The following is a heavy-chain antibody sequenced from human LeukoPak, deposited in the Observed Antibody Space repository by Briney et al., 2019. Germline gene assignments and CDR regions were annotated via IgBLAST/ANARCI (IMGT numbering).Heavy chain of an antibody. D-gene: IGHD6-19*01. V-gene: IGHV3-30*03. CDR3: AREATWGQWYFDL. J-gene: IGHJ4*02. CDR1: GFSFHDHG. Sequence: GGSLRLSCAASGFSFHDHGMDWVRQAPGKGLERAAVIAADGGVKQYADSVKGRFSLSRDNSKNTVSLQMNGLTAEDTAVYYCAREATWGQWYFDLWGQGAPVTVSS. CDR2: IAADGGVK.